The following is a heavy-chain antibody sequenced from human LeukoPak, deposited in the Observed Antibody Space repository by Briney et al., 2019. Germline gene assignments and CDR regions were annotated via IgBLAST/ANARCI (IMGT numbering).Heavy chain of an antibody. CDR1: GGSFSGYY. J-gene: IGHJ3*02. CDR3: ARATVVTGDAFDI. CDR2: NNHSGST. Sequence: PSETLSLTCAVYGGSFSGYYWSWIRQPPGKGLEWIGENNHSGSTNYNPSLKSRVTISVDTSKNQFSLKLSSVTAADTAVYYCARATVVTGDAFDIWGQGTMVTVSS. V-gene: IGHV4-34*01. D-gene: IGHD4-23*01.